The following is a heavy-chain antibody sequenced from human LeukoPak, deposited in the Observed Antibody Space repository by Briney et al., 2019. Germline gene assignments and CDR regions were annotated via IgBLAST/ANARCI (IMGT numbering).Heavy chain of an antibody. V-gene: IGHV3-9*01. CDR2: ISWNSGSI. CDR1: GFTFDDYA. D-gene: IGHD6-13*01. CDR3: ARIAHSSSWTPFDY. J-gene: IGHJ4*02. Sequence: PGRSLRLSCAASGFTFDDYAMHWVRQAPGKGLEWVSGISWNSGSIGYADSVKGRFTISRDNAKNSLYLQMNSLRAEDTAVYYCARIAHSSSWTPFDYWGQGTLVTVSS.